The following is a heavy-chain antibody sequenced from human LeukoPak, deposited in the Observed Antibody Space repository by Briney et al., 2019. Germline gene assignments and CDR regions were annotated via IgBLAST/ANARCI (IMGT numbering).Heavy chain of an antibody. CDR3: ARDLGPRLIHPYCGGDCYSGDLDY. J-gene: IGHJ4*02. CDR1: GYTFTSYG. CDR2: ISAYNGNT. D-gene: IGHD2-21*02. Sequence: GASVKVSCKASGYTFTSYGISWVRQAPGQGLEWMGWISAYNGNTNYAQKLQGRVTMTTDTSTSTAYVELRSLRSDDTAVYYCARDLGPRLIHPYCGGDCYSGDLDYWGQGTLVTVSS. V-gene: IGHV1-18*01.